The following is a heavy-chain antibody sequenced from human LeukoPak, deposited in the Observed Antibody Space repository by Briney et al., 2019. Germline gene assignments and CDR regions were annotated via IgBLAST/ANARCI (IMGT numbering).Heavy chain of an antibody. CDR3: ATHRKYCSGGSCYSGAVVDAFDI. Sequence: ASVKVSCKASGYTFSSYYMHWVRQAPGQGLEWMGWINPNSGNRGYAQQFQGKVTITRNTSITTVYMELSSLRSEDTAVYYCATHRKYCSGGSCYSGAVVDAFDIWGQGTMVTVSS. J-gene: IGHJ3*02. V-gene: IGHV1-8*03. CDR1: GYTFSSYY. D-gene: IGHD2-15*01. CDR2: INPNSGNR.